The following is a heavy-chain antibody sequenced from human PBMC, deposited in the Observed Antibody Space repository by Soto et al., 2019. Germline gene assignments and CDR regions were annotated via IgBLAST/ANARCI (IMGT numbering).Heavy chain of an antibody. D-gene: IGHD2-15*01. V-gene: IGHV3-23*01. CDR2: ISGSGDST. Sequence: EVELLESGGGLAQPGGSLRLSCGASGFTFRNYAMSWVRQAPGKGLEWVSVISGSGDSTNYADSVKGRFTISRDNSKNTLYLQMNSLRAEDTALYYCAKGGNTNYYCYYYMDVWGVGATVTVSS. CDR3: AKGGNTNYYCYYYMDV. CDR1: GFTFRNYA. J-gene: IGHJ6*03.